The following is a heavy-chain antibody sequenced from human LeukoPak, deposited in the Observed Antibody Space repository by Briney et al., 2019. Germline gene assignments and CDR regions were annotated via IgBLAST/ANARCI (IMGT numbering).Heavy chain of an antibody. J-gene: IGHJ4*02. CDR3: ARTYYDILTGYSHFDY. Sequence: SETLSLTCTVSGGSISSYYWSWIRQPPGKGLEWIGYIYYSGSTNYNPSLKSRVTISVDTSKNQFSLKPSSVTAADTAVYYCARTYYDILTGYSHFDYWGQGTLVTVSS. CDR1: GGSISSYY. D-gene: IGHD3-9*01. CDR2: IYYSGST. V-gene: IGHV4-59*08.